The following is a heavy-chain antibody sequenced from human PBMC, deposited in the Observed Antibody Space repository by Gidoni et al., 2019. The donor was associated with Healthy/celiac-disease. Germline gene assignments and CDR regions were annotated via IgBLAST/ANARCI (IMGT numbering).Heavy chain of an antibody. Sequence: EVQLVESGGGLVKPGGSLRLSCSASGFTFSSYSMNCVRQAPGKGLEWVSSISSSSSYIYYADSVKGRFTISRDNAKNSLYLQMNSLRAEDTAVYYCARDCLTIFGNYYYYYGMDVWGQGTTVTVSS. CDR2: ISSSSSYI. V-gene: IGHV3-21*01. D-gene: IGHD3-3*01. CDR3: ARDCLTIFGNYYYYYGMDV. J-gene: IGHJ6*02. CDR1: GFTFSSYS.